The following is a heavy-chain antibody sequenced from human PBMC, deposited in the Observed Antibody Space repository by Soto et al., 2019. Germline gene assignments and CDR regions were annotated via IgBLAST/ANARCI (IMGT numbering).Heavy chain of an antibody. Sequence: SSETLSLTCAVSGFFISSGNHWGWIRKPPGKGLEWIGSIFHGGNTYYNPSLKSRVTISVDMSKNQFSLKLNSVTAADTAVYYCARARWYDAFDVWGQGTVVTVSS. V-gene: IGHV4-38-2*01. CDR3: ARARWYDAFDV. CDR1: GFFISSGNH. CDR2: IFHGGNT. D-gene: IGHD2-15*01. J-gene: IGHJ3*01.